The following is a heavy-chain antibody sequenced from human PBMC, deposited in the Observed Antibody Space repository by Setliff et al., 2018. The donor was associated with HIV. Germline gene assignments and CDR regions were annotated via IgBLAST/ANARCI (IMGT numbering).Heavy chain of an antibody. CDR3: ARLPLRSGSPIDY. Sequence: SETLSLTCTVSGGSIVSSTSYYWGWIRQPPGKGLEWIGNVYYTGSTYYNPPLKSRVTISIDTSKNQSSLKLSSVTAADTAVYYCARLPLRSGSPIDYWGQGTLVTVSS. V-gene: IGHV4-39*07. J-gene: IGHJ4*02. CDR1: GGSIVSSTSYY. CDR2: VYYTGST. D-gene: IGHD1-26*01.